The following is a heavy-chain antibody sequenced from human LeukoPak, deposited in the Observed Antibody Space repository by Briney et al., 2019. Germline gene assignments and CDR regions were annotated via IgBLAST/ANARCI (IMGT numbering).Heavy chain of an antibody. V-gene: IGHV4-59*01. J-gene: IGHJ3*02. CDR3: ARETSGAVAAFDI. CDR2: IYYSGST. Sequence: SKTLSLTCTVSGGSISSYYWSWIRQPPGKGLEWIGYIYYSGSTNYNPSLKSRVTISVDTSKNQFSLKLSSVTAADTAVYYCARETSGAVAAFDIWGQGTMVTVSS. CDR1: GGSISSYY. D-gene: IGHD6-19*01.